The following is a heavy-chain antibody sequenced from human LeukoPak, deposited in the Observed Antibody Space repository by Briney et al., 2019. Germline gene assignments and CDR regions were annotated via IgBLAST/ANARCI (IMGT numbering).Heavy chain of an antibody. CDR3: ARDGSGGPWGY. CDR1: EGTFSTYA. J-gene: IGHJ4*02. CDR2: IIPIFGTT. Sequence: ASVKVSCKASEGTFSTYAISWVRQAPGQGLEWMGGIIPIFGTTNYAQKFQGRVTITADESTTTAYMELSSLRSEDTAVYYCARDGSGGPWGYWGQGTLVTVSS. V-gene: IGHV1-69*13. D-gene: IGHD1-26*01.